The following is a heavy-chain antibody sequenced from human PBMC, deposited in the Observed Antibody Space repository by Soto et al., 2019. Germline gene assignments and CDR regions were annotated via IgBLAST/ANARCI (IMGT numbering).Heavy chain of an antibody. Sequence: GSLRLSCAASGFSFSISPMHWVRQAPGKGPEWVALISYDGTNKFYADSVKGRFTISRDNSKSTLYLQVDSLRPEDAAVYYCARDPKTSGGQHWAFNYFDSWGQGTLVTVSS. D-gene: IGHD7-27*01. J-gene: IGHJ4*02. V-gene: IGHV3-30-3*01. CDR3: ARDPKTSGGQHWAFNYFDS. CDR2: ISYDGTNK. CDR1: GFSFSISP.